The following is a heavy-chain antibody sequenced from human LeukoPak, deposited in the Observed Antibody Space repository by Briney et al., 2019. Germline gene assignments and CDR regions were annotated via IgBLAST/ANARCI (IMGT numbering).Heavy chain of an antibody. Sequence: SETLSLTXTVSGGSTSSYYWSWIRQPPGKGLEWIGYIYYSGSTNYNPSLKSRVTISVDTSKNQFSLKLSSVTAADTAVYYCARAVGGGYDSSGYYCVDIWGQGTMVTVSS. J-gene: IGHJ3*02. CDR1: GGSTSSYY. V-gene: IGHV4-59*01. CDR2: IYYSGST. CDR3: ARAVGGGYDSSGYYCVDI. D-gene: IGHD3-22*01.